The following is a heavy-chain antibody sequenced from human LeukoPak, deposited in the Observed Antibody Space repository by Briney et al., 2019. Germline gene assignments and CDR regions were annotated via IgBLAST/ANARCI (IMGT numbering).Heavy chain of an antibody. CDR1: DFIFEDYT. Sequence: GGSLRLSCAASDFIFEDYTMHWVRQVPGKTLEWVSLVNWHGTTYYADSLKGRFTISRDNSKNSLYLQMDSLRTEDTAFYYCAKDLTYESSGSVIDNWGLGTLVTVSS. J-gene: IGHJ4*02. CDR3: AKDLTYESSGSVIDN. D-gene: IGHD3-22*01. V-gene: IGHV3-43*01. CDR2: VNWHGTT.